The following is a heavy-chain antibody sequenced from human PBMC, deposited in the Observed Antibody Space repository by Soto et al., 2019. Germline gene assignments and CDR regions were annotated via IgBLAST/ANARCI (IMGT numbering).Heavy chain of an antibody. D-gene: IGHD2-15*01. CDR1: GYTFTSYD. J-gene: IGHJ6*03. CDR3: ARGLYCTGGSCYNHYYYYVDV. V-gene: IGHV1-8*01. Sequence: ASVKVSCKASGYTFTSYDINWVRQATGQGLEWMGWMNPNSGNTGYAQKFQGRVTMTRNTSISTAYMELSSLRSEDIAVYYCARGLYCTGGSCYNHYYYYVDVWGKGTTVTVS. CDR2: MNPNSGNT.